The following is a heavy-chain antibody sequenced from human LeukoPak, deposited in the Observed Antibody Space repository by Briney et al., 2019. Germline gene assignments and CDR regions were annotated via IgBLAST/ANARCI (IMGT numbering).Heavy chain of an antibody. D-gene: IGHD3-22*01. CDR3: AKEGNYYDSSGYPLPVFDY. Sequence: PGGSLRLSCAASGFTFSSYAMHWVRQAPGKGLEWVSAISGSGGSTYYADSVKGRFTISRDNSKNTLYLQMNSLRAEDTAVYYCAKEGNYYDSSGYPLPVFDYWGQGTLVTVSS. J-gene: IGHJ4*02. CDR2: ISGSGGST. V-gene: IGHV3-23*01. CDR1: GFTFSSYA.